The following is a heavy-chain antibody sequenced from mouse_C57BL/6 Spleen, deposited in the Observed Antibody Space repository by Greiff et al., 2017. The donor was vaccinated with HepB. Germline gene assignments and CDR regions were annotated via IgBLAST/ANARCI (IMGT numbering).Heavy chain of an antibody. CDR1: GYTFTSYW. V-gene: IGHV1-52*01. J-gene: IGHJ4*01. CDR3: AGGKDYAMDY. Sequence: QVQLKQPGAELVRPGSSVKLSCKASGYTFTSYWMHWVKQRPIQGLEWIGNIDPSDSETHYNQKFKDKATLTVDKSSSTAYMQLSSLTSEDSAVYYCAGGKDYAMDYWGQGTSVTVSS. D-gene: IGHD1-1*02. CDR2: IDPSDSET.